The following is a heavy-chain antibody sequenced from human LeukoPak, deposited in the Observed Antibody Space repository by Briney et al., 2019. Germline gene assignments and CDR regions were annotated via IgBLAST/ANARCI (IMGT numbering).Heavy chain of an antibody. CDR3: AKEYSYGYFDV. CDR2: ISYDGSNK. V-gene: IGHV3-30*18. J-gene: IGHJ4*02. Sequence: GGSLRLSCAASGFTFSSYGVHWVRQAPGKGLEWVAVISYDGSNKYYADSVKGRFTISRDNSKNTLYLQMNSLRAEDTAVYYCAKEYSYGYFDVWGQGTLVTVSS. D-gene: IGHD5-18*01. CDR1: GFTFSSYG.